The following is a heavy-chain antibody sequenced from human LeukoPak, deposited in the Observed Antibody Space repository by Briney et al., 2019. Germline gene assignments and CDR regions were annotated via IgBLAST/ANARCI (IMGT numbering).Heavy chain of an antibody. CDR1: GYTFTSYG. CDR3: AKAPYYDIRGGMSV. D-gene: IGHD3-9*01. Sequence: GASVKVSCKASGYTFTSYGISWVRQAPGQGLEWMGWISAYNGNTNYAQKLQGRVTMTRDTSTSTVYMELSSLRAEDTAVYYCAKAPYYDIRGGMSVWGQGTTVTVSS. V-gene: IGHV1-18*01. CDR2: ISAYNGNT. J-gene: IGHJ6*02.